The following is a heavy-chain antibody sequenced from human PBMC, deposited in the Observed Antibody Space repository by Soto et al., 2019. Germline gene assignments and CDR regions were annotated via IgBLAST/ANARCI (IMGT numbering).Heavy chain of an antibody. CDR1: GFTVSSNY. J-gene: IGHJ4*02. Sequence: PGGSLRLSCVVSGFTVSSNYMSWVRQAPGKGLEWVSIIYSGGNTYYADSVKGRFTISRDNSKNTLYLQMNSLRAEDTAVYYCARDGVGTTQFDYWGQGTLVTVSS. CDR3: ARDGVGTTQFDY. CDR2: IYSGGNT. V-gene: IGHV3-53*01. D-gene: IGHD1-26*01.